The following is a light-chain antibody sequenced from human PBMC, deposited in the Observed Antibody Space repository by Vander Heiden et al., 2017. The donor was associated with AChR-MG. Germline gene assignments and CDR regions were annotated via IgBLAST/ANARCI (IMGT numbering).Light chain of an antibody. V-gene: IGKV1-17*01. CDR3: LQHNSVPHT. Sequence: DIQMTKSPSSLSASVGDRVTITCRASQGIRNDVNWYQQKPGKAPKRLIYDASSLQSGVPSRFSGSGSGAEFTLTISCLQPEDFATYYCLQHNSVPHTFGQGTKLEIK. CDR2: DAS. CDR1: QGIRND. J-gene: IGKJ2*01.